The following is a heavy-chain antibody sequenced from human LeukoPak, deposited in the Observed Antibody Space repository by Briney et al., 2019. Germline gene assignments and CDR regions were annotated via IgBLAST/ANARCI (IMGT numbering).Heavy chain of an antibody. CDR1: GFTFSSYG. CDR3: ARDRWGDYDKDAFDI. V-gene: IGHV4-4*02. CDR2: IYHSGST. D-gene: IGHD3-22*01. J-gene: IGHJ3*02. Sequence: GSLRLSCAASGFTFSSYGMHWVRQPPGKGLEWIGEIYHSGSTNYNPSLKSRVTISVDKSKNQFSLKLSSVTAADTAVYYCARDRWGDYDKDAFDIWGQGTMVTVSS.